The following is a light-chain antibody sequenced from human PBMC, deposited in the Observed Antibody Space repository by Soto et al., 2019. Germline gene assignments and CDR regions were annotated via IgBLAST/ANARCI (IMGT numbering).Light chain of an antibody. V-gene: IGKV3-20*01. CDR2: GAS. J-gene: IGKJ4*01. CDR3: QQYGGSPRVT. Sequence: EIVLTQSPGTLSLSPGERATLSCRASQSVSSTYLAWYQQKPGQAPRLLIYGASSRATGIPDRFIGSGSGTDFTLTISGLEPEDVAVYYCQQYGGSPRVTFGGGTKVEIK. CDR1: QSVSSTY.